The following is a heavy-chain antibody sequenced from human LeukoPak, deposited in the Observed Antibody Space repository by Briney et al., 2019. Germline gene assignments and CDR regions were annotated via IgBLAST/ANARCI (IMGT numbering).Heavy chain of an antibody. CDR1: GFTFSSYA. Sequence: GGSLRLSCAASGFTFSSYAMHWVRQAPGKGLEWVAVISYDGSNKYYADSVKGRFTISRDNSKNTLYLQMNSLRAEDTAVYYCARLEVVVVAAIAWFDPWGQGTLVTVSS. J-gene: IGHJ5*02. D-gene: IGHD2-15*01. CDR2: ISYDGSNK. V-gene: IGHV3-30-3*01. CDR3: ARLEVVVVAAIAWFDP.